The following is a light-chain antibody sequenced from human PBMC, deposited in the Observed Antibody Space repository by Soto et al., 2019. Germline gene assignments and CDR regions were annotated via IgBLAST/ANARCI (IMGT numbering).Light chain of an antibody. Sequence: EIVLTQSPATLSLSPGDRTTLSCRASQSVGSYLGGYQQRPCQAPRLLFYDASNRATGIPARFGGSGSGTDFTLTISSLEPEDFAVYYCQQRSDWPSTFGGGTKVEIK. CDR2: DAS. J-gene: IGKJ4*01. CDR1: QSVGSY. V-gene: IGKV3-11*01. CDR3: QQRSDWPST.